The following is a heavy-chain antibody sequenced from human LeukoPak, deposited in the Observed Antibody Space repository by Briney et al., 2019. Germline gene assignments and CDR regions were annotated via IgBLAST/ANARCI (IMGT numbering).Heavy chain of an antibody. J-gene: IGHJ5*02. D-gene: IGHD6-19*01. V-gene: IGHV4-39*07. CDR3: ARVGDTSSGWPGWFDP. CDR1: GGSISSSSYY. CDR2: IYYSGST. Sequence: SETLSLTCTVSGGSISSSSYYWGWIRQPPGKGLEWIGSIYYSGSTYYNPSLKSRVTISVDTSKNQFSLKLSSMTAADTAVYCCARVGDTSSGWPGWFDPWGQGTLVTVSS.